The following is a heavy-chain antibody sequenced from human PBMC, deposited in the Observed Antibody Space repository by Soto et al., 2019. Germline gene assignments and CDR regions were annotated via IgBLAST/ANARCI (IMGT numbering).Heavy chain of an antibody. CDR1: GGSFSGYY. J-gene: IGHJ4*02. CDR3: ARMYSSSPIDY. CDR2: INHSGST. V-gene: IGHV4-34*01. Sequence: QVQLQQWGAGLLKPSETLSLTCAVYGGSFSGYYWSWIRQPPGKGLEWIGEINHSGSTNYNPSLKSRVTISVDTSKNQFSLKLSSVTAADTAVYDCARMYSSSPIDYWGQGTLVTVSS. D-gene: IGHD6-6*01.